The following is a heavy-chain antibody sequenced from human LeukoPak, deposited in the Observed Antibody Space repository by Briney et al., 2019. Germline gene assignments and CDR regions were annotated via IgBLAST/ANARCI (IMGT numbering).Heavy chain of an antibody. CDR1: GFTFDDYA. CDR3: AKGQPTRYSSSWYFDY. D-gene: IGHD6-13*01. V-gene: IGHV3-9*01. Sequence: GRSLRLSCAASGFTFDDYAMHWVRQAPGKGLEWVSGISWNSGSIGYADSVKGRFTISRDNAKNSLYLQMNSLRAEDTALYYCAKGQPTRYSSSWYFDYWGQGTLVTVSS. J-gene: IGHJ4*02. CDR2: ISWNSGSI.